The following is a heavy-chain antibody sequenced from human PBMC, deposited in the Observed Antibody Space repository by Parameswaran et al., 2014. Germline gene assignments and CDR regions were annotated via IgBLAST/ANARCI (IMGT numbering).Heavy chain of an antibody. J-gene: IGHJ4*03. D-gene: IGHD3-22*01. V-gene: IGHV3-23*01. CDR3: AKDGEGSGIGVDYDSSGYLDY. Sequence: VRQAPGKGLEWVSAISGSGGSTYYADSVKGRFTISRDNSKNTLYLQMNSLRAEDTAVYYCAKDGEGSGIGVDYDSSGYLDYWGQGTTVTVSS. CDR2: ISGSGGST.